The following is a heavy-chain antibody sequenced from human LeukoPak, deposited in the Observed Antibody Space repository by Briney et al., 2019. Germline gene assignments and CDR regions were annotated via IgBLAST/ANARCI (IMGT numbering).Heavy chain of an antibody. CDR2: ISYTGST. CDR1: GGSISSYY. D-gene: IGHD3-16*01. Sequence: SETLSLTCTVSGGSISSYYWSWIRQHPGRGLEWIGYISYTGSTYYNPSLKSRVTISVDTSKNQFSLKLSSVTAADTAVYYCARRLPRGSFDYWGQGTLVTVSS. J-gene: IGHJ4*02. CDR3: ARRLPRGSFDY. V-gene: IGHV4-59*04.